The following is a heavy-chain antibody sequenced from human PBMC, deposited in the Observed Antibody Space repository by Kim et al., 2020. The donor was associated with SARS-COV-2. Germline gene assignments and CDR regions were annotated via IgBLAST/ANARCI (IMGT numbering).Heavy chain of an antibody. J-gene: IGHJ4*02. Sequence: TNSSPSFQGHVTISADKSISTAYLQWSSLKASDTAMYYCARSQAAAFDYWGQGTLVTVSS. CDR2: T. CDR3: ARSQAAAFDY. V-gene: IGHV5-10-1*01. D-gene: IGHD6-13*01.